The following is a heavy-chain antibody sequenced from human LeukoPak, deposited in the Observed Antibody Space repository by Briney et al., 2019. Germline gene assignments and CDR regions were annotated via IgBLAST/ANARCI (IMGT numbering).Heavy chain of an antibody. CDR2: IYSGGST. J-gene: IGHJ4*02. Sequence: PGGSLRLSCAASGFTFSSYWMSWVRQAPGKGLEWVSVIYSGGSTYYADSVKGRFTISRDNSKNTLYLQMNSLRAEDTAVYYCAREGSGYTFDYWGQGTLVTVSS. D-gene: IGHD3-22*01. CDR1: GFTFSSYW. V-gene: IGHV3-66*01. CDR3: AREGSGYTFDY.